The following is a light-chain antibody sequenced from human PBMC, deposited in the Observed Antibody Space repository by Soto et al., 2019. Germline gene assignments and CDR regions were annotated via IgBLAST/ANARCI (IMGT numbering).Light chain of an antibody. CDR1: QSVSSSY. V-gene: IGKV3-20*01. CDR3: HQYGSSYT. CDR2: GAS. Sequence: EIVLTQSPGTLSLSPGERATLSCRASQSVSSSYLAWYKQKPGQATRLLIYGASSRATGIPDRFSGSWSGTDFPLTISRLEPEDFAVYYCHQYGSSYTFGQGTKLEIK. J-gene: IGKJ2*01.